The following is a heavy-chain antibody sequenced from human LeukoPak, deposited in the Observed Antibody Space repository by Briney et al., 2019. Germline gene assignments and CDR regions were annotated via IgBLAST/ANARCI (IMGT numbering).Heavy chain of an antibody. V-gene: IGHV3-33*06. CDR3: AKEGSYPFDY. D-gene: IGHD5-18*01. CDR1: GFTFSSYG. J-gene: IGHJ4*02. CDR2: IWYDGSNK. Sequence: GGSLRLSCAASGFTFSSYGMHWVRQAPGKGREWVAVIWYDGSNKYYADSVKGRFTITSDNSKNTLYLQMNGLRAEDTAVYYCAKEGSYPFDYWGQGTLVTVSS.